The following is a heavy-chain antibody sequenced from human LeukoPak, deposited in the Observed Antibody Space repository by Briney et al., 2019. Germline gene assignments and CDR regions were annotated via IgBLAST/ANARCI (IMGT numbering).Heavy chain of an antibody. V-gene: IGHV4-59*08. Sequence: ASETLSLTCTVSGGSISPYYWSWIRQPPGKELEWIGYIFYSGNTNYNPSLKSRVTLSVDTSKDQLSLKLTSVTAADTAVYYCARHGPYFEILTGYFDSWGQGTLVTVSS. CDR1: GGSISPYY. D-gene: IGHD3-9*01. CDR2: IFYSGNT. CDR3: ARHGPYFEILTGYFDS. J-gene: IGHJ4*02.